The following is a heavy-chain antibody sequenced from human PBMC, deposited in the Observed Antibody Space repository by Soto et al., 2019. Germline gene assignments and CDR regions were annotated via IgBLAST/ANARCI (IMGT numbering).Heavy chain of an antibody. CDR3: AKDRRVAPFDY. V-gene: IGHV3-30-3*01. J-gene: IGHJ4*02. CDR2: ISYDGSNK. Sequence: GGSLRLSCAASGFTFSSYAMHWVRQAPGKGLEWVAVISYDGSNKYYADSVKGRFTISRDNSKNTLYLQMNSLRAEDTAVYYCAKDRRVAPFDYWGQGTLVTAPQ. D-gene: IGHD2-15*01. CDR1: GFTFSSYA.